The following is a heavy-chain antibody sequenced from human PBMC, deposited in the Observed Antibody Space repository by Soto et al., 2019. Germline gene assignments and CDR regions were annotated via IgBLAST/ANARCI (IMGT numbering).Heavy chain of an antibody. CDR2: IYHSGST. Sequence: TLSLTCIVSDDSFSSGGYYWSWFRQHPGKGLEWICNIYHSGSTYYNASLKSRVSISVDTSKKQFSLRLSSVTAEEKAVYYCARDILVVVNGFDDWGQGTLVTVSS. D-gene: IGHD3-22*01. V-gene: IGHV4-31*03. CDR1: DDSFSSGGYY. J-gene: IGHJ4*02. CDR3: ARDILVVVNGFDD.